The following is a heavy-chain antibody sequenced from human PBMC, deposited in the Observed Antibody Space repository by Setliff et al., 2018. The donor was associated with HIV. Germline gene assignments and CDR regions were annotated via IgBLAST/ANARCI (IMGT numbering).Heavy chain of an antibody. CDR2: ISAYNGNT. D-gene: IGHD2-15*01. V-gene: IGHV1-18*01. J-gene: IGHJ3*02. CDR3: ARLASGGWPLEVFDI. Sequence: ASVKVSCKASGYTFTHYAISWVRQAPGQGLEYLGWISAYNGNTNYAQKVQGRITMTTDASTSTVDMELRSLTSDDTAVYYCARLASGGWPLEVFDIWGQGTMVTVSS. CDR1: GYTFTHYA.